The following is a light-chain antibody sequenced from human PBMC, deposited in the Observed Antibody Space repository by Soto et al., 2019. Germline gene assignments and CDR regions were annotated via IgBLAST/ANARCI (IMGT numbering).Light chain of an antibody. CDR1: XXXVGGYNY. J-gene: IGLJ3*02. CDR2: KVT. Sequence: QSALTQPASVSXSPXXXLTISCTXXXXXVGGYNYVSWYQQHPGKPPKLVIHKVTNRPSGVSNRFSGSKSGSTASLTTSGLQAEDEADYYCISYTSSGTVVFGGGTKLTVL. CDR3: ISYTSSGTVV. V-gene: IGLV2-14*01.